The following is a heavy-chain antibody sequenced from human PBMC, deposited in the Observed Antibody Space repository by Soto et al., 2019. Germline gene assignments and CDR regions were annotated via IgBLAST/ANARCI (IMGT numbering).Heavy chain of an antibody. V-gene: IGHV1-18*01. CDR3: ARDTSRGEYDY. Sequence: QVQLVQSGAEVKKPGASAKVSCKASGYTFTSYGISWVRQAPGQGLEWMGWINVYNGNTNYAQKLQGRVTMTTDTSTSTAYLDLRSLRADDTAVYVCARDTSRGEYDYWGQGTLVTVSS. D-gene: IGHD3-10*01. CDR1: GYTFTSYG. CDR2: INVYNGNT. J-gene: IGHJ4*02.